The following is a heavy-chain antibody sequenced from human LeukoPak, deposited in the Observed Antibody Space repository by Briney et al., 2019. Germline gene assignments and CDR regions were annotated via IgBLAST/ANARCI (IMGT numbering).Heavy chain of an antibody. CDR3: ARHLVSYHEYDAFDI. Sequence: SVKVSCKASGGTFSSYAISLVRQAPGQGLEWMGGIIPIFGTANYAQKFQGRVTITADESTSTAYMELSSLRSEDTAVYYCARHLVSYHEYDAFDIWGQGTMVTVSS. CDR1: GGTFSSYA. V-gene: IGHV1-69*01. D-gene: IGHD1-26*01. J-gene: IGHJ3*02. CDR2: IIPIFGTA.